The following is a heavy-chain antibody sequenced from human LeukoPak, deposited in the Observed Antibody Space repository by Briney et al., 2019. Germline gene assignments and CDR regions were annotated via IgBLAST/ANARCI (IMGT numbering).Heavy chain of an antibody. CDR3: TTELVAAGKIDY. V-gene: IGHV3-15*01. Sequence: SGGSLRLSCAASGFTFSNAWMSWVRQAPGKGLEWVGHIKSKTDGETTDYAAPVKGRFTISRDDSKNTLYLQMNSLKTEDTAVYYCTTELVAAGKIDYWGQGTLVTASS. CDR2: IKSKTDGETT. J-gene: IGHJ4*02. D-gene: IGHD6-13*01. CDR1: GFTFSNAW.